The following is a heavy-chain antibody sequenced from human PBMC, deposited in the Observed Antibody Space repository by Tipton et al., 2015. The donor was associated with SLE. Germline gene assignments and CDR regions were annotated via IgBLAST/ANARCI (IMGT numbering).Heavy chain of an antibody. CDR1: GESFSSYY. CDR2: INHSGST. CDR3: ARVGHGFDSSGYNSHYYYYMDV. Sequence: TLSLTCTVFGESFSSYYWNWIRQPPGKGLEWIGEINHSGSTNYNPSLKSRVTISVDTSKNQISLKVTSVTAADTAVYYCARVGHGFDSSGYNSHYYYYMDVWGKGTTVTVSS. J-gene: IGHJ6*03. V-gene: IGHV4-34*01. D-gene: IGHD3-22*01.